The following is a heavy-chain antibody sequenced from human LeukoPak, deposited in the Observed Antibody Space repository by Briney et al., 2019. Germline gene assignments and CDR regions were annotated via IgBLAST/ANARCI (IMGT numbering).Heavy chain of an antibody. V-gene: IGHV4-39*01. CDR2: IYYSGST. CDR1: GGSISSSSYY. J-gene: IGHJ4*02. D-gene: IGHD6-13*01. Sequence: SETLSLTCTVSGGSISSSSYYWGWIRQPPGKGLEWIGSIYYSGSTYYNPSLKSRVTISVDTSKNQFSLKLSSVTAADTAVYYCASRTGQAAGAFFDYWGQGTLVTVSS. CDR3: ASRTGQAAGAFFDY.